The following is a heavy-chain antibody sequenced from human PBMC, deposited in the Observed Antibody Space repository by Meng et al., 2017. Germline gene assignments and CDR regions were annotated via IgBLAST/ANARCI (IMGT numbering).Heavy chain of an antibody. CDR1: GFTFSSYW. J-gene: IGHJ4*02. CDR3: ARDRGAYYYDSSGYYWTA. Sequence: GESLKISCAASGFTFSSYWMSWVRQAPGKGLEWVANIKQDGSEKYYVDSVKGRFTISRDNAKNSLYLQMNSLRAEDTAVYYCARDRGAYYYDSSGYYWTAWGQGKLVNGAS. V-gene: IGHV3-7*01. D-gene: IGHD3-22*01. CDR2: IKQDGSEK.